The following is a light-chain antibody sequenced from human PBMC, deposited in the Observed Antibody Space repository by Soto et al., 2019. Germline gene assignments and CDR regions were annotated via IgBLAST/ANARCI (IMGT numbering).Light chain of an antibody. V-gene: IGKV1-6*01. CDR3: LQDYNYPPT. CDR1: QGIRND. Sequence: AIQMPHSPSSLSASVGDRVTITCRASQGIRNDLGWYQQKPGKAPKLLIYAASSLQSGVPSRFSGSGSGTDFTLTISSLQPEDFATYYCLQDYNYPPTFGGGTKVEIK. J-gene: IGKJ4*01. CDR2: AAS.